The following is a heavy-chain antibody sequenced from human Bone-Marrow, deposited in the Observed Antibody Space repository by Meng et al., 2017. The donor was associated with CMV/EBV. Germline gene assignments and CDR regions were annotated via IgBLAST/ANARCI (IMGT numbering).Heavy chain of an antibody. V-gene: IGHV1-69*05. CDR3: ARDGGYSYGVGKD. Sequence: SVKVSCKASGGTFSSYAISWVRQAPGQGLEWMGGIIPIFGTANYAQKFQGRVTITTDESTSTAYMELSSLRSEDTAVYYCARDGGYSYGVGKDWGQGTLVTVYS. CDR1: GGTFSSYA. D-gene: IGHD5-18*01. CDR2: IIPIFGTA. J-gene: IGHJ4*02.